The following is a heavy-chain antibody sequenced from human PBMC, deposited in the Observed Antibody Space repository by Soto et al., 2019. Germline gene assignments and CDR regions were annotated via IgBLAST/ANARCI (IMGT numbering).Heavy chain of an antibody. CDR1: GGSFSGHS. D-gene: IGHD3-22*01. Sequence: SETLSLTCAVYGGSFSGHSWTWIRQSPGKGLEWIGDINHSGRVNYSPSLKSRVTISLDTAENQFSLTLSAVTAADTAMYYCSTRAYDTNGYYRFDPWGQGTLVT. CDR2: INHSGRV. CDR3: STRAYDTNGYYRFDP. J-gene: IGHJ5*01. V-gene: IGHV4-34*01.